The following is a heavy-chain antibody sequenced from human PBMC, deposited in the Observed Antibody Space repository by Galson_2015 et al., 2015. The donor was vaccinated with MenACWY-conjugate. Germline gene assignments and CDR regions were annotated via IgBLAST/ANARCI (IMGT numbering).Heavy chain of an antibody. D-gene: IGHD3-22*01. V-gene: IGHV3-15*01. Sequence: SLRLSCAASGLTFTNAWMTWVRQAPGKGLEWVGRIRSKADGGTPAYAAPVEDRFSISRDDSTNMVYLQMNSLKVEDTAVYYCSSPHDSGGYYSMGLLLSWGQGVLVVVSS. CDR3: SSPHDSGGYYSMGLLLS. CDR2: IRSKADGGTP. J-gene: IGHJ5*02. CDR1: GLTFTNAW.